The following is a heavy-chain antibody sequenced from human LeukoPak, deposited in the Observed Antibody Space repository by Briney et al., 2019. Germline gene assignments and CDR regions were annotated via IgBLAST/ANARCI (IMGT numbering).Heavy chain of an antibody. V-gene: IGHV3-23*01. Sequence: PAGGSLRLSCAASGFTFSSYAMSWVRQAPGKGLEWVSAISGSGGSTYYADSVKGRFTISRDNSKDTLYLRMNSLRAEDTAVYYCAKDLEDTAMVPVYFDYWGQGTLVTVSS. CDR3: AKDLEDTAMVPVYFDY. CDR2: ISGSGGST. CDR1: GFTFSSYA. D-gene: IGHD5-18*01. J-gene: IGHJ4*02.